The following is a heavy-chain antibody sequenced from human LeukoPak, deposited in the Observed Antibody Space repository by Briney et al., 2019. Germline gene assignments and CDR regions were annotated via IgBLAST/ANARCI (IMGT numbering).Heavy chain of an antibody. J-gene: IGHJ3*02. V-gene: IGHV1-69*13. D-gene: IGHD5-18*01. CDR2: IIPIFGTA. CDR1: VCTFIKYA. Sequence: SVTVSFKCTVCTFIKYAISWLRQPRGQGLAWMGGIIPIFGTANYPQKFQGGVTITADESTSTAYMELSSLRSEDTAVYYCARDAPSETTMVSAFDIWGRGTVVSVSS. CDR3: ARDAPSETTMVSAFDI.